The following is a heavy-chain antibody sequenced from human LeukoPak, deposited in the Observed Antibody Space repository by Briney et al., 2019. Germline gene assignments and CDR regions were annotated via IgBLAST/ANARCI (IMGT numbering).Heavy chain of an antibody. CDR1: GGSISSYY. CDR2: IYYSGST. J-gene: IGHJ6*03. CDR3: ARDRGYVCYMDV. D-gene: IGHD5-18*01. V-gene: IGHV4-59*01. Sequence: PSETLSLTCTVSGGSISSYYWSWIRQPPGKGLEWIGYIYYSGSTNYNPSLKSRVTISVDTSKNQFSLKLSSVTAADTAVYYCARDRGYVCYMDVWGKGTTVTVPS.